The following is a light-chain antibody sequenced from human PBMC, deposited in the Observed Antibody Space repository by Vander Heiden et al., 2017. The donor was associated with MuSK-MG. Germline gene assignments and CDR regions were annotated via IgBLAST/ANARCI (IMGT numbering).Light chain of an antibody. V-gene: IGLV3-1*01. Sequence: SNELTQPPSVSVSPGQTATIICSGEELENRNAAWYQQKPGQSPLLLIFQDTERPSGIPERFSGSKSGNTATLTISGTQPMDEADYYCQAWDTGIVLFGGGTRLAVL. CDR2: QDT. J-gene: IGLJ2*01. CDR3: QAWDTGIVL. CDR1: ELENRN.